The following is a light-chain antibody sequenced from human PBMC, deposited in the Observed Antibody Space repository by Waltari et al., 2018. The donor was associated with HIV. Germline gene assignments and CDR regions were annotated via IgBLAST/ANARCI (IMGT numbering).Light chain of an antibody. CDR1: KLADKF. Sequence: ELTQPPSVSVPSGQTASIPCSGEKLADKFPCWYQKKPGQPPVLLVYQGSRRPSGIPARFSASKSANTATLTVRGAQPLDEAEYFCQAWDADHAVVGGGTTLTVL. V-gene: IGLV3-1*01. CDR2: QGS. CDR3: QAWDADHAV. J-gene: IGLJ2*01.